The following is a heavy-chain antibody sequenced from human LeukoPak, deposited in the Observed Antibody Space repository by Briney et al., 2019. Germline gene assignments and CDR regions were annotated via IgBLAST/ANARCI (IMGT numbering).Heavy chain of an antibody. J-gene: IGHJ6*04. CDR3: ARDATGASV. CDR1: GFSVSNNY. V-gene: IGHV3-53*01. D-gene: IGHD1-14*01. Sequence: GGSLRLSCAASGFSVSNNYVSWVRQAPGKGLEWISAVYSGGDTYYIESVRGRFTISRDNSKNTIHLQMNGLTPEDTAMYYCARDATGASVWGKGTTVTVSS. CDR2: VYSGGDT.